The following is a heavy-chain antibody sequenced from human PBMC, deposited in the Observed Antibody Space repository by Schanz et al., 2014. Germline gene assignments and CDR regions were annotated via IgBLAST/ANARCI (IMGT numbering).Heavy chain of an antibody. CDR3: ARTIYDLWSGSFDY. CDR1: GFTFTNAW. CDR2: LSYDGTNQ. V-gene: IGHV3-30*06. J-gene: IGHJ4*02. Sequence: VELVESGGGLVKPGGSLRLSCVVSGFTFTNAWMSWVRQAPGKGLEWVAFLSYDGTNQYYAESVKCRFTISRDNSKITLYLQMNSWRAEDLDVYSCARTIYDLWSGSFDYWGQGTLVTVSS. D-gene: IGHD3-3*01.